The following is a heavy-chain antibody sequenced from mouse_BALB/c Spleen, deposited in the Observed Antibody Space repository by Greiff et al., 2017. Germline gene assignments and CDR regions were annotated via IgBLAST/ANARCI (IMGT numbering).Heavy chain of an antibody. Sequence: VKLMESGPGLVAPSQSLSITCTVSGFSLTSYGVHWVRQPPGKGLEWLGVIWAGGSTNYNSALMSRLSISKDNSKSQVILIMNSLQTDDTAMYCCASGNYYAMDYWGQGTSVTVSA. V-gene: IGHV2-9*02. CDR2: IWAGGST. J-gene: IGHJ4*01. CDR1: GFSLTSYG. D-gene: IGHD2-1*01. CDR3: ASGNYYAMDY.